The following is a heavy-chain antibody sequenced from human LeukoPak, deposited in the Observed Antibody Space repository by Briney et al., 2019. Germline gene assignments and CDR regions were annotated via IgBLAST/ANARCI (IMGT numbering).Heavy chain of an antibody. CDR1: GFTFSSYA. D-gene: IGHD3-16*01. J-gene: IGHJ6*02. CDR3: ARAWVV. Sequence: GRSLRLSCAASGFTFSSYAMHWVRQAPGKGLEWVAVISYDGSNKYYADSVKGRFTISRDNSKNTLYLQMNSLRAEDTAVYYCARAWVVWGQGTTVTVSS. CDR2: ISYDGSNK. V-gene: IGHV3-30-3*01.